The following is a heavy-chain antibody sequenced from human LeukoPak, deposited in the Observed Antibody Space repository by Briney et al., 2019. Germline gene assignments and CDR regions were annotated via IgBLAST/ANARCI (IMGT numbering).Heavy chain of an antibody. CDR3: AREMVRGVIRPDAFDI. J-gene: IGHJ3*02. Sequence: SVKVSCKASGGTFSSYAISWVRQAPGQGLEWMGGIIPIFGTANYAQKFQGRVTITTDESTSTAYMELSSLRSEDTAVYYCAREMVRGVIRPDAFDIWGQGTMVTVSS. V-gene: IGHV1-69*05. CDR2: IIPIFGTA. CDR1: GGTFSSYA. D-gene: IGHD3-10*01.